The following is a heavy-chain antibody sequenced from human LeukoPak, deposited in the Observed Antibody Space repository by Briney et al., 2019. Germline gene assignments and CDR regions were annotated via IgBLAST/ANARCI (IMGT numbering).Heavy chain of an antibody. CDR1: GFSFSDYY. V-gene: IGHV3-11*01. J-gene: IGHJ4*02. CDR2: ISSSGSTI. D-gene: IGHD4-4*01. Sequence: GGSLRLSCAASGFSFSDYYMSWIRQAPGKGLEWVSYISSSGSTIYYADSVKGRFTISRDNAKNSLYLQMNSLRAEDTAVYFCAKASEPLDYSNYVGFDYWGQGTLVTVSS. CDR3: AKASEPLDYSNYVGFDY.